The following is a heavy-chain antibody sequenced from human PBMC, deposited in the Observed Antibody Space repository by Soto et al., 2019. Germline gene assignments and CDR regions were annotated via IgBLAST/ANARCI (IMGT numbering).Heavy chain of an antibody. Sequence: SEPLSLTCAVYGGSFSGYYWSWIRQPPGKGLEWIGEINHSGSTNYNPSLKSRVTISVDTSKNQFSLKLSSVTAADTAVYYCARAVVVAGFDYWGQGTLVTVSS. CDR1: GGSFSGYY. V-gene: IGHV4-34*01. CDR2: INHSGST. CDR3: ARAVVVAGFDY. D-gene: IGHD6-19*01. J-gene: IGHJ4*02.